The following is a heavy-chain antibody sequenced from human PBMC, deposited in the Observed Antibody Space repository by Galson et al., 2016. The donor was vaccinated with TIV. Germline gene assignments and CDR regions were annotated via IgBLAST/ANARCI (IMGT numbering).Heavy chain of an antibody. CDR3: ARGSLDL. CDR1: GFTFSDYY. J-gene: IGHJ5*02. CDR2: ISSTGFLT. Sequence: SLRLSCAVSGFTFSDYYMVWVRQAPGKGIQWVSYISSTGFLTNYADSVKGRFTVSRDNAKDSVFLQMNSLTAEDTAVYYCARGSLDLWGQGTLVTVSS. V-gene: IGHV3-11*05.